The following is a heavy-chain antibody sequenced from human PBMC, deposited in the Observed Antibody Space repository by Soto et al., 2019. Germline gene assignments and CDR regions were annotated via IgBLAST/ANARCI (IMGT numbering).Heavy chain of an antibody. CDR1: GGSISSGGYY. Sequence: PSETLSLTCTVSGGSISSGGYYWSWIRQHPGKGLEWIGYIYYSGSTYYNPSLKSRVTISVDTSKNQFSLKLSSVTAADTAVYYCARHDYDFWSGSLNWFDPWGQGTLVTVSS. D-gene: IGHD3-3*01. J-gene: IGHJ5*02. CDR3: ARHDYDFWSGSLNWFDP. V-gene: IGHV4-31*03. CDR2: IYYSGST.